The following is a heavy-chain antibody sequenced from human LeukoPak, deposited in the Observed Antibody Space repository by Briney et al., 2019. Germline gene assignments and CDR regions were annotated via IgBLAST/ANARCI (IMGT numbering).Heavy chain of an antibody. D-gene: IGHD3-10*01. Sequence: GESLKISCKGSGYSFTFYWIAWVRQMSGKGLEWMGIIYPGDPDTRYSPSFQGQVSISADKSINTAYLQWSSLEASDTAIYYCARQDGSGIYYFDNWGQGTLVTVSS. CDR3: ARQDGSGIYYFDN. V-gene: IGHV5-51*01. CDR1: GYSFTFYW. CDR2: IYPGDPDT. J-gene: IGHJ4*02.